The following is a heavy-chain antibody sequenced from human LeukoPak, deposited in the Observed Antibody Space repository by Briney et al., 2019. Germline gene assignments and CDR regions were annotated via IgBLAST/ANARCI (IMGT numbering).Heavy chain of an antibody. CDR2: ISYDGSNK. V-gene: IGHV3-30*18. CDR3: AKERLDYYYYYGMDV. Sequence: GGSLRLSCAASGFTFSSYGMHWVRQAPGKGLEWVAVISYDGSNKYYADSVKGRFTISRDNSKNTLYLQMNSLRAGDTAVYYCAKERLDYYYYYGMDVWGQGTTVTVSS. J-gene: IGHJ6*02. CDR1: GFTFSSYG. D-gene: IGHD6-19*01.